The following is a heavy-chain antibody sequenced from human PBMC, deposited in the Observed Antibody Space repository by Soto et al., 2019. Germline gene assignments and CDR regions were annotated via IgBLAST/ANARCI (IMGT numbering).Heavy chain of an antibody. CDR3: AKDRGGDLKAFDI. D-gene: IGHD3-10*01. Sequence: EVQLVESGGGLVKPGGSLRLSCAASGFTFSSYSMNWVRQAPGKGLEWVSSISSSSGYIYYADSVKGRFTISRDNAKNSLYLQMDGLRVEDTALYDCAKDRGGDLKAFDIWGQGTMVTVSS. J-gene: IGHJ3*02. CDR1: GFTFSSYS. V-gene: IGHV3-21*01. CDR2: ISSSSGYI.